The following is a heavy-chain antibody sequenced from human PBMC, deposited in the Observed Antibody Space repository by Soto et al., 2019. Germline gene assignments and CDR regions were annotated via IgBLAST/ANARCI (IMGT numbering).Heavy chain of an antibody. CDR3: ATAGFRVTALQQFEH. V-gene: IGHV1-69*01. J-gene: IGHJ4*02. Sequence: QVHLVQSGADVKKPASSVKVCCQASGGTFSTYGITWVRQAPGHGLEWMGAIIPVFASTSSAQLFRGRLSITADEVSSTAYMELSGLTSEDTAIYYCATAGFRVTALQQFEHWVQGTLVTVS. CDR1: GGTFSTYG. CDR2: IIPVFAST.